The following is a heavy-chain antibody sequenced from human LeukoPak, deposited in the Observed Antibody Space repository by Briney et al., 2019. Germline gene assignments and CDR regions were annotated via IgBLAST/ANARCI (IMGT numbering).Heavy chain of an antibody. D-gene: IGHD2-15*01. CDR3: VRIRSGGSEYYYYYMDV. CDR2: ISCTSGNI. Sequence: GGSLRLSCAASGFSFSSYAMHWVRQAPGKGLEWVSAISCTSGNIGYADSVKGRFTISRDNAKNSLYLQMNSLRAEDTAVYYCVRIRSGGSEYYYYYMDVWGKGTTVTVSS. J-gene: IGHJ6*03. CDR1: GFSFSSYA. V-gene: IGHV3-9*01.